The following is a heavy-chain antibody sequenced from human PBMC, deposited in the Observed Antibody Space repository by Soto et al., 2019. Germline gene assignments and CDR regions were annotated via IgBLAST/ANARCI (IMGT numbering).Heavy chain of an antibody. CDR3: ASSSVTAPSDCNGMDV. CDR2: IYYSGST. V-gene: IGHV4-31*03. D-gene: IGHD4-17*01. J-gene: IGHJ6*02. Sequence: QVQLQESGPGLVKPSQTLSLTCTVSGGSISSGGYYWSWIRQHPEKGLEWIGYIYYSGSTYYNPSLTSRVTRTVDTSKDPFSRKLSSVPAGVTAVDYGASSSVTAPSDCNGMDVWGQGTTVTVSS. CDR1: GGSISSGGYY.